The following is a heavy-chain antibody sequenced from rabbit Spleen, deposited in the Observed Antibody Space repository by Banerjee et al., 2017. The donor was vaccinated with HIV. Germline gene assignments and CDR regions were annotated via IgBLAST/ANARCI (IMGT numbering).Heavy chain of an antibody. CDR1: GVSFSSSYY. CDR3: ARDTSSSFSSYGMDL. Sequence: QSLEESGGDLVKPGASLTLTCTASGVSFSSSYYMCWVRQAPGKGLEWNACIDTGSSGFTYFASWAKGRFTISKTSSTTVTLQMTSLTAADTATYFCARDTSSSFSSYGMDLWGPGTLVTVS. V-gene: IGHV1S40*01. D-gene: IGHD1-1*01. CDR2: IDTGSSGFT. J-gene: IGHJ6*01.